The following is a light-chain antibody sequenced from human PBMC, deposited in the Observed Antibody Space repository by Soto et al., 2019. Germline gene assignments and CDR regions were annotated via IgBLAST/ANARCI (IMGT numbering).Light chain of an antibody. CDR2: EVS. V-gene: IGLV2-14*01. CDR1: SHDIGGYKY. J-gene: IGLJ2*01. CDR3: SSYTSSSTLVV. Sequence: QSVLTQPASVSGSPGQSITISCTGTSHDIGGYKYVSWYQQHPGKAPKLMIYEVSNRPSGVSNRFSGSKSGNTASLTISGLQAEDEADYYCSSYTSSSTLVVFGGGTKLTVL.